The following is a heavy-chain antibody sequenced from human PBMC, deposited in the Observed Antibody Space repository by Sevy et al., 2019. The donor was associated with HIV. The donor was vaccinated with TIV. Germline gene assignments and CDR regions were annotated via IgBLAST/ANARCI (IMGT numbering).Heavy chain of an antibody. CDR2: FYNGDST. Sequence: GESLKISCAATGFTVTSNYMSWVRQGPGKGLEWVSGFYNGDSTQYVDSVKGRFTISRDKSNNTLYLQRDSLRAEDTAVYYCAREAGSSSFDYWGQGTLVTVSS. J-gene: IGHJ4*02. V-gene: IGHV3-53*01. CDR3: AREAGSSSFDY. CDR1: GFTVTSNY. D-gene: IGHD6-13*01.